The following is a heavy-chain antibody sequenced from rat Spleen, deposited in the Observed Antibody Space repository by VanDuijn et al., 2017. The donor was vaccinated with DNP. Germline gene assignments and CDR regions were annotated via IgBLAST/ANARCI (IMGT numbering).Heavy chain of an antibody. CDR2: FSVTGGSP. V-gene: IGHV5-7*01. CDR3: ATSPGPNWFAY. J-gene: IGHJ2*01. Sequence: EVQLVESGGGLVQPGGSLKLSCAASGISFRDYGMAWVRQAPMQSLEWVAMFSVTGGSPYYRDSVKGRFTISRNNAKSTLYLQMDSLRSEDTATYYCATSPGPNWFAYWGQGVMVTVSS. D-gene: IGHD3-8*01. CDR1: GISFRDYG.